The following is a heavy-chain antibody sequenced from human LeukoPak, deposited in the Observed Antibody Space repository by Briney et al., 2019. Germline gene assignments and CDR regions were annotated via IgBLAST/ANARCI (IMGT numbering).Heavy chain of an antibody. Sequence: SETLSLTCTVSGDSMSSYFWSWIRQPPGKGLEWIAYNHDSGTTNYNPSLKSRVTTSIDTSKNQFSLKLNSVTPADTAVYYCARSRGGFGDYGSWFDPWGQGTLVTVSS. J-gene: IGHJ5*02. CDR1: GDSMSSYF. CDR2: NHDSGTT. CDR3: ARSRGGFGDYGSWFDP. D-gene: IGHD4-17*01. V-gene: IGHV4-59*01.